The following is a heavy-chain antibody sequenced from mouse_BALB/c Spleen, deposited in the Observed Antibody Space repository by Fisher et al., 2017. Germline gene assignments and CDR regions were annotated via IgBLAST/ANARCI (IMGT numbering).Heavy chain of an antibody. J-gene: IGHJ4*01. V-gene: IGHV14-4*02. CDR3: NGWLLRSYYYAMDY. D-gene: IGHD2-3*01. Sequence: KFKGKATMTADTSSNTAYLQLSSLTSEDTAVYYCNGWLLRSYYYAMDYWGQGTSVTVSS.